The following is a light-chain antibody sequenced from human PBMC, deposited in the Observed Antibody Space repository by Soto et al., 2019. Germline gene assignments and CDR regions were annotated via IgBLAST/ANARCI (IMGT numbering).Light chain of an antibody. CDR3: SSYTSSNTLEV. Sequence: QSALTQPASVSGSPGQSITISCTGTSSDVGGYNYVSWYQQHPGKAPKLMIYDVSNRPSGVSNRFSGSKSGNTASLTISGLQAEDDADYYCSSYTSSNTLEVFGGGTKLTVL. CDR2: DVS. V-gene: IGLV2-14*01. J-gene: IGLJ2*01. CDR1: SSDVGGYNY.